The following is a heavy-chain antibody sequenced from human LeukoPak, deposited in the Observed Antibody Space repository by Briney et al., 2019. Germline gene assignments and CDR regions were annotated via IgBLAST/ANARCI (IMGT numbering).Heavy chain of an antibody. Sequence: LETLSLTCTVSGGSISGYYWSWVRQPAGKGLEWIGRIYSSGSANYNPSLKSRVTMSVDTSNNQFSLKLTSVSAADTAVYYCAREYGDLDYWGQGTLVTVSS. CDR1: GGSISGYY. V-gene: IGHV4-4*07. CDR3: AREYGDLDY. CDR2: IYSSGSA. D-gene: IGHD4-17*01. J-gene: IGHJ4*02.